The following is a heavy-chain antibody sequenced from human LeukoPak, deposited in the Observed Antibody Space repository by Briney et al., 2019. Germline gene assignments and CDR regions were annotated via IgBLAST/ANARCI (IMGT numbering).Heavy chain of an antibody. J-gene: IGHJ4*02. V-gene: IGHV3-30*18. CDR1: GFTFSSYG. CDR3: AKDFDYYDSSGYPGDY. Sequence: GGSLRLSCAASGFTFSSYGMHWVRQAPGKGLEWVAAISYDGSNKYYADSVKGRFTISRDNSKNTLYLQMNSLRAEDTAVYYCAKDFDYYDSSGYPGDYWGQGTLVTVSS. CDR2: ISYDGSNK. D-gene: IGHD3-22*01.